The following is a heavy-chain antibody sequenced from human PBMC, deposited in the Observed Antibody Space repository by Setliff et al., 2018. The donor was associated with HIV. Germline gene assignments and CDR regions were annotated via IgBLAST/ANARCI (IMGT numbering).Heavy chain of an antibody. CDR2: ISGSGGTT. V-gene: IGHV3-23*01. J-gene: IGHJ4*02. Sequence: GGSLRLSCAASGFTSSSYAMSWVRQAPGKGLEWVSVISGSGGTTYYADSVKGRFTISRDNSKNTVFLQMNSLRGEDTAVYYCARDPPGSGFHLDYWGQGTPVTVSS. CDR3: ARDPPGSGFHLDY. CDR1: GFTSSSYA. D-gene: IGHD5-12*01.